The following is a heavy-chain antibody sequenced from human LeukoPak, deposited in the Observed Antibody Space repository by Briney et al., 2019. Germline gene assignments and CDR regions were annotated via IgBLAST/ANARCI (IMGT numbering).Heavy chain of an antibody. CDR3: VCLVGTAMIKNMFDY. V-gene: IGHV4-39*07. Sequence: SEALSLTCTVSGASISSSSFYWGWIRQPAGKGLEWIANIYYNGRTDYNPSLKSRVTISEDTSNNQFSLKLSSVTAADTAVYFCVCLVGTAMIKNMFDYWGQGTLVTVSS. J-gene: IGHJ4*02. CDR2: IYYNGRT. D-gene: IGHD5-18*01. CDR1: GASISSSSFY.